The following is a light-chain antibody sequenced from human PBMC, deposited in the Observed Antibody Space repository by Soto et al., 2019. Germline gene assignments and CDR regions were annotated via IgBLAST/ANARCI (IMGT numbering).Light chain of an antibody. J-gene: IGKJ1*01. CDR3: QQYTSYS. CDR1: HSIFYSSNNKNY. Sequence: DIVITQSPDSLAVSLGDWATINCKSIHSIFYSSNNKNYLTWYQKKPGTAPKLLIYHASTLESGVPSRFSGSGSGTEFTLTISSMQPDDFATYYCQQYTSYSFGHGTKVDIK. V-gene: IGKV4-1*01. CDR2: HAS.